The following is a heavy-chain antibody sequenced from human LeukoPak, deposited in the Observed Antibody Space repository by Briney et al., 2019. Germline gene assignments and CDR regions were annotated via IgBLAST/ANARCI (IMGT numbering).Heavy chain of an antibody. CDR3: AGPRPGYFVY. CDR2: IIPIFGTA. J-gene: IGHJ4*02. D-gene: IGHD1-14*01. CDR1: GGTFSSYA. V-gene: IGHV1-69*05. Sequence: SVKVSCKASGGTFSSYAISWVRQAPGQGLEWMGGIIPIFGTANYAQKFQGRVTITTDESTSTAYMELSSLRSEDTAVYYWAGPRPGYFVYWGQGTLVTVSS.